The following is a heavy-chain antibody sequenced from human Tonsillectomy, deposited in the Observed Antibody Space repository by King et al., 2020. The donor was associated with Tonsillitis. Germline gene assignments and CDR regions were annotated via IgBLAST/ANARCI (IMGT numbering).Heavy chain of an antibody. V-gene: IGHV1-2*02. CDR2: IDPYSGDT. J-gene: IGHJ4*02. D-gene: IGHD6-19*01. CDR3: TRDLLEAVAVYFFAD. CDR1: GYTFTDYY. Sequence: QLVQSGAEVKKPGASVKVSCKASGYTFTDYYIHWVRQAPGQGLEWMGWIDPYSGDTNYAQKFQGRVTMTRDTSISTAYMEINSLTSDDTAVYYCTRDLLEAVAVYFFADWGQGTLVTVSS.